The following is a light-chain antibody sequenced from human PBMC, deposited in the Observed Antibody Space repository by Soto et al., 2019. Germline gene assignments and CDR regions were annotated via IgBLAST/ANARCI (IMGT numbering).Light chain of an antibody. CDR3: CSYASSSTYV. Sequence: QSVLTQPASVSGSPGQSITISCTGTSSYVGNYNLVSWYQHDPGKAPKLLIYEGSKRPSGVSDRFSGSKSGNTASLTISGLQAEDEADYYCCSYASSSTYVFGTGTKVT. CDR1: SSYVGNYNL. V-gene: IGLV2-23*01. J-gene: IGLJ1*01. CDR2: EGS.